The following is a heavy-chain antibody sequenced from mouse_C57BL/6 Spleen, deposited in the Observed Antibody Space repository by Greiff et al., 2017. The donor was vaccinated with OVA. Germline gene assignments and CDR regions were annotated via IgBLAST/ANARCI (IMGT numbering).Heavy chain of an antibody. CDR3: ARGGSSYVGWYFDV. D-gene: IGHD1-1*01. CDR1: GYTFTGYW. CDR2: ILPGSGST. J-gene: IGHJ1*03. V-gene: IGHV1-9*01. Sequence: QVQLQQSGAELMKPGASVKLSCKATGYTFTGYWIEWVKQRPGHGLEWIGEILPGSGSTNYNEKFKGKATFTADTASNTAYMQLSSLTTEDSALXYCARGGSSYVGWYFDVWGTGTTVTVSS.